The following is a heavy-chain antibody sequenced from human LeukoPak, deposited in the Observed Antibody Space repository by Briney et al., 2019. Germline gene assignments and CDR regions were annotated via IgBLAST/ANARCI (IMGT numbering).Heavy chain of an antibody. J-gene: IGHJ6*02. V-gene: IGHV4-30-4*01. D-gene: IGHD2-21*01. Sequence: SETLSLTCTVSGGSISSGDYYWSWIRQPPGKGLVWIGYIYYSESTYYNPSLKSRVTISVDTSKNQFSLKLSSVTAADTAVYYCASPVFWSSLGYYGMDVWGQGTTVTVSS. CDR3: ASPVFWSSLGYYGMDV. CDR1: GGSISSGDYY. CDR2: IYYSEST.